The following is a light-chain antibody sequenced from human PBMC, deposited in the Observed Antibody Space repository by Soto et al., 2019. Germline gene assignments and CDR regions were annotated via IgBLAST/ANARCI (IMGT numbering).Light chain of an antibody. CDR3: QQYGSSGT. J-gene: IGKJ1*01. CDR1: QSVSNNY. V-gene: IGKV3-20*01. CDR2: GAS. Sequence: ESVLTQSPGTLSLSPGERATLSCRASQSVSNNYLAWYQQKPGQAPRLLIYGASNRATGIPDRFSGSGSGTDFTLTISRLEPEDFAVYYCQQYGSSGTFGQGTNVDIK.